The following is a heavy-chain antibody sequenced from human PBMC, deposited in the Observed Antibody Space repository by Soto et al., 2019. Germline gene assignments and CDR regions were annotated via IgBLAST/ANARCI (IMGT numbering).Heavy chain of an antibody. J-gene: IGHJ5*02. CDR1: GFTFSSYA. CDR2: ISGSGGST. V-gene: IGHV3-23*01. D-gene: IGHD3-10*01. CDR3: AKDLRLPMVRGPRPFGWFDP. Sequence: SLRLSCAASGFTFSSYAMSWVRQAPGKGLEWVSAISGSGGSTYYADSVKGRFTISRDNSKNTLYLQMNSLRAEDTAVYYCAKDLRLPMVRGPRPFGWFDPWGQGTLVTVS.